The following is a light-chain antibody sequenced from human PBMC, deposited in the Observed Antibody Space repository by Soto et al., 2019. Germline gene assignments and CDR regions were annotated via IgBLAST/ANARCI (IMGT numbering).Light chain of an antibody. CDR2: GAS. J-gene: IGKJ5*01. CDR1: QSVSSN. V-gene: IGKV3-15*01. CDR3: QQYNNWPPIT. Sequence: EIVLTQTPATLSLSPGEGATLSCRASQSVSSNLAWYQRKPGQAPRLXXYGASTRATGIPARFSGSGSGTEFTLTISSLQSEDFAVYYCQQYNNWPPITFGQGTRLEIK.